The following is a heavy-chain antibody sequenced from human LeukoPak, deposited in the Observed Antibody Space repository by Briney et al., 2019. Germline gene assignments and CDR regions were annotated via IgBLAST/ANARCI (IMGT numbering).Heavy chain of an antibody. D-gene: IGHD6-6*01. CDR1: GYSFPSYW. CDR3: ARWPTGSSSSYFDY. Sequence: GESLKISCKGSGYSFPSYWITWVRQMPGKGLEWMGRIDPSDSYTNYSPSFQGHVTISADKSISTAYLQWSSLKASDTAIYYCARWPTGSSSSYFDYWGQGTLVTVSS. CDR2: IDPSDSYT. J-gene: IGHJ4*02. V-gene: IGHV5-10-1*01.